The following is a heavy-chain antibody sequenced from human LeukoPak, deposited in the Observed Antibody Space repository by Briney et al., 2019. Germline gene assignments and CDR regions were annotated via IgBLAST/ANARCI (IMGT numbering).Heavy chain of an antibody. V-gene: IGHV3-15*01. CDR3: ATGNPFDF. CDR1: GFTFSNAW. Sequence: PGGSLRLSCDGSGFTFSNAWMSWVRLAPGEGLELVGRIKPKTGSGTTDYAAPVNGRFSISRDDSKNTLFLHMKSLKTEDTGVYYCATGNPFDFWGQGTLVTVSS. CDR2: IKPKTGSGTT. D-gene: IGHD4-23*01. J-gene: IGHJ4*02.